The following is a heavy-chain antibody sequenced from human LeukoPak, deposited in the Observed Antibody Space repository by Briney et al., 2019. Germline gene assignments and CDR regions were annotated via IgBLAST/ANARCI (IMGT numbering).Heavy chain of an antibody. J-gene: IGHJ6*03. CDR3: AKDRCSNGIGCYYYYMDV. CDR1: GFTFSSYG. Sequence: GGSLRLSCAASGFTFSSYGMHWLRQAPGKGLEWVAYIQYDGSNEQYAHSVKGRFRISRDSSKNILYLQMNSLRAEHTAVYYCAKDRCSNGIGCYYYYMDVWGKGTTVTISS. CDR2: IQYDGSNE. V-gene: IGHV3-30*02. D-gene: IGHD2-8*01.